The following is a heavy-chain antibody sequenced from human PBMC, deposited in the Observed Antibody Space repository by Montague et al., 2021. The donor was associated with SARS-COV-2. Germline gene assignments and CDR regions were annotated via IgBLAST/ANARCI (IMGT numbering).Heavy chain of an antibody. CDR3: ARVGRQQLVRLSGMDV. Sequence: SETLSLTCTVSGGSISSSSCYWGWHRPPPGKGLEWIGSIYYSGSTYYXPSLKGRVTIFVATSKNQLSLKLSSVTAADTAGYYCARVGRQQLVRLSGMDVWGQGTTVTVSS. J-gene: IGHJ6*02. CDR2: IYYSGST. V-gene: IGHV4-39*07. CDR1: GGSISSSSCY. D-gene: IGHD6-13*01.